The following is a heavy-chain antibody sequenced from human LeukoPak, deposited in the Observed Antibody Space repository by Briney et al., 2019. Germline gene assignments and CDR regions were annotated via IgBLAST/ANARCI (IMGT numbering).Heavy chain of an antibody. J-gene: IGHJ4*02. V-gene: IGHV3-23*01. CDR2: IGGSGGPT. CDR3: SKNGLVATTYYFDS. D-gene: IGHD5-12*01. Sequence: GGSLRLSCAASGFTFSSYAMSWDRQAPGKGLECVSIIGGSGGPTYYADSVKGRFTISRDNSENTLFLQMNSLRAEDTALYYCSKNGLVATTYYFDSWGQGTLVTVSS. CDR1: GFTFSSYA.